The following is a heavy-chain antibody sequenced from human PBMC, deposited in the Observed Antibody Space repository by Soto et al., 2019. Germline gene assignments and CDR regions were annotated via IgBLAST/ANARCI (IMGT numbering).Heavy chain of an antibody. D-gene: IGHD6-19*01. CDR3: AKGDSSASGL. CDR1: GCTFSSYG. J-gene: IGHJ4*02. CDR2: ISYDGSNK. V-gene: IGHV3-30*18. Sequence: PEGSLRLSWAASGCTFSSYGMHWVRQDLGKGLGWVAVISYDGSNKDYADSVKGRFTISRDNSKNKLYLQMNSLRAEDTAVYYCAKGDSSASGLWGQGTLVTVSS.